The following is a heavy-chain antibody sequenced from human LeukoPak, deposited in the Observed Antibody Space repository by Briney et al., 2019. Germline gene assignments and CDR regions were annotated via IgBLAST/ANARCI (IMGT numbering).Heavy chain of an antibody. D-gene: IGHD2-15*01. CDR1: GGSISGYY. CDR3: ARVDLRAAFFDY. V-gene: IGHV4-34*01. Sequence: SETLSLTCAVYGGSISGYYWSWIRQPPGKGLEWIGEINHSGSTNYNPSLKSRVTMSVDTSKNQFSLNLSSVTAADTAVYYCARVDLRAAFFDYWGQGTLVTVSS. J-gene: IGHJ4*02. CDR2: INHSGST.